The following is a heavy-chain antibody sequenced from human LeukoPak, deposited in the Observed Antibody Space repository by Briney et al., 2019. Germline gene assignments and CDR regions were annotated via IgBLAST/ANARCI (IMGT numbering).Heavy chain of an antibody. CDR1: GFTFRNYA. D-gene: IGHD1-1*01. CDR2: LSANGGGT. CDR3: AKTLGRSGQLFDY. V-gene: IGHV3-23*01. J-gene: IGHJ4*02. Sequence: GGSLRLSCAAFGFTFRNYAMGWVRQAPGKGLEWVSGLSANGGGTCYADSVKGRFTISRDNSQNTLFLQMISLRGEDTAVYYCAKTLGRSGQLFDYWGQGALVTVSS.